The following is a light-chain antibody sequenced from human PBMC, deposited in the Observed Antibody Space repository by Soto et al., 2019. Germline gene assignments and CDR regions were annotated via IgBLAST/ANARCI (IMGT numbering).Light chain of an antibody. CDR1: QSLTSRY. V-gene: IGKV3-20*01. CDR2: GTS. J-gene: IGKJ5*01. CDR3: QHFGGTTFT. Sequence: EIVLTQSPGTLSLSPGERATLSFRSSQSLTSRYLAWYRQKPGQAPRLLIYGTSSRATGIPDRFSGSGSGTHFTLTISRLEPGDFAVYYCQHFGGTTFTFGQGTRLEI.